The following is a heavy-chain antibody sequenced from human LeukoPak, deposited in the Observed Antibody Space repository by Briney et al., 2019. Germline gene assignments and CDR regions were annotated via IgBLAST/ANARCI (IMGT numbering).Heavy chain of an antibody. CDR2: INPNSGGT. CDR1: GYTLTGHY. J-gene: IGHJ4*02. D-gene: IGHD6-6*01. V-gene: IGHV1-2*02. CDR3: ARAGTSSSPLHFDY. Sequence: GASVKVSCKASGYTLTGHYIHWVRQAPRQGLDYMGWINPNSGGTNYAQKFQGRVTMTRDTSINTAYMELSSLKSDDTAVYYCARAGTSSSPLHFDYWGQGTLVTVSS.